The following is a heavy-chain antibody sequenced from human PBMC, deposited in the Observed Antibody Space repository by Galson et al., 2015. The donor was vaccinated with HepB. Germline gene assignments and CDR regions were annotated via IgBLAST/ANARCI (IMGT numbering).Heavy chain of an antibody. CDR1: GFTFSSYA. V-gene: IGHV3-23*01. J-gene: IGHJ3*02. Sequence: SLRLSCAASGFTFSSYAMSWVRQAPGKGLEWVSAISGSGGSTYYADSVKGRFTISRDNSKNTLYLQMNSLRAEDTAVYYCAKVGPGSYAEDLAFDIWGQGTMVTVSS. CDR3: AKVGPGSYAEDLAFDI. CDR2: ISGSGGST. D-gene: IGHD1-26*01.